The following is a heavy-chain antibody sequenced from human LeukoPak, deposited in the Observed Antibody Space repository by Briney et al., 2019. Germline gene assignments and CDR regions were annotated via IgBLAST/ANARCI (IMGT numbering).Heavy chain of an antibody. D-gene: IGHD5-18*01. J-gene: IGHJ4*02. Sequence: SVKVSCKASGYTFTSYGISWVRQAPGQGLEWMGRIIPILGIANYAQKFQGRVTITADKSTSTAYMELSSLRSEDTAVYYCAREVINVDTAMVRNYFDYWGQGTLVTVSS. CDR2: IIPILGIA. V-gene: IGHV1-69*04. CDR1: GYTFTSYG. CDR3: AREVINVDTAMVRNYFDY.